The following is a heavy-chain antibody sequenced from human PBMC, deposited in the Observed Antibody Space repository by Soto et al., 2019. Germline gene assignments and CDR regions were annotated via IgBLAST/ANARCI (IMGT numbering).Heavy chain of an antibody. CDR2: INPSGGST. CDR3: ARAGVAVAGTDY. V-gene: IGHV1-46*03. D-gene: IGHD6-19*01. J-gene: IGHJ4*02. Sequence: QVQLVQSGAEVKKPGASVKVSCKASGYTFTSYYMHWVRQAPGQGLEWMGIINPSGGSTSYAQKSQGRVTMTRDTSTSTVYMELSSLRSEDTAVYYCARAGVAVAGTDYWGQGTLVTVSS. CDR1: GYTFTSYY.